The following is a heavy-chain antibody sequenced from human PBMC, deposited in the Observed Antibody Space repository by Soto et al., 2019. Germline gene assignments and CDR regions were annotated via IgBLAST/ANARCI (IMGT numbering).Heavy chain of an antibody. V-gene: IGHV4-34*01. Sequence: SETLSLTCAVYGGSFSGYYWSWIRQPPGKGLEWIGEINHSGSTNYNPSLKSRVTISVDTSKNQFSLKLSSVTAADTAVYYCARGPGGRVRRGWVYWGQGTLVTV. CDR1: GGSFSGYY. CDR2: INHSGST. D-gene: IGHD6-19*01. CDR3: ARGPGGRVRRGWVY. J-gene: IGHJ4*02.